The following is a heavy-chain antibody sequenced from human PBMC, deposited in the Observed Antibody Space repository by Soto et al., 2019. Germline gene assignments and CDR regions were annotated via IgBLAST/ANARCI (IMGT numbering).Heavy chain of an antibody. CDR1: GYTFTSYD. V-gene: IGHV1-8*01. Sequence: ASLKVSCKASGYTFTSYDINWVRQATGQGLEWMGWMNPNSGNTGYAQKFQGRVTMTRNTSISTAYMELSSLRSEDTAVYYCARGREYYYDSSGYYYYWGQGTLVTVSS. J-gene: IGHJ4*02. CDR3: ARGREYYYDSSGYYYY. D-gene: IGHD3-22*01. CDR2: MNPNSGNT.